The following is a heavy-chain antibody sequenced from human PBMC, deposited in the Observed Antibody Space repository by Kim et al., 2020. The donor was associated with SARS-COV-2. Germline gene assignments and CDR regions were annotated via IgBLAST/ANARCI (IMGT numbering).Heavy chain of an antibody. Sequence: ASVKVSCKASGYTFTSYYMHWVRQAPGQGLEWMGIINPSGGSTSYAQKFQGRVTMTRDTSTSTVYMELSSLRSEDTAVYYCARVGTAITMVRGVIPYFDYWGQGTLVTVSS. D-gene: IGHD3-10*01. CDR2: INPSGGST. CDR3: ARVGTAITMVRGVIPYFDY. J-gene: IGHJ4*02. CDR1: GYTFTSYY. V-gene: IGHV1-46*01.